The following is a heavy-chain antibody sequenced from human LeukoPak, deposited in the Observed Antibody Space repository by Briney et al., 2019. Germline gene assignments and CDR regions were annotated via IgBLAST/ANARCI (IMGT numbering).Heavy chain of an antibody. D-gene: IGHD6-19*01. V-gene: IGHV3-23*01. CDR2: ISGSGGST. CDR1: GFTFSSYA. Sequence: GGSLRLSCAASGFTFSSYAMSWVRQAPGKGLEWVSSISGSGGSTYYADSVKGRFTISRDDSKNTLYLQMNSLRAEDTAVYYCAKDTSSGWYLGSDYWGQGTLVTVSS. J-gene: IGHJ4*02. CDR3: AKDTSSGWYLGSDY.